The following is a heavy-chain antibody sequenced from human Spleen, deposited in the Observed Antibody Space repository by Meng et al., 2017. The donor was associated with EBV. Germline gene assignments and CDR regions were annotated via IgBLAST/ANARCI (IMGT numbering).Heavy chain of an antibody. Sequence: QGLRVRSGAEVKMPVASDKVSCKASGYTFTAYYIHWVRQAPGQRLEWMGRINPISGGTNYAQRFQGRVIMTRDTSITTAYMDLNWLTSDDTAVYYCAREGDYYGSGTYVDYWGQGTLVTVSS. CDR3: AREGDYYGSGTYVDY. CDR2: INPISGGT. CDR1: GYTFTAYY. D-gene: IGHD3-10*01. V-gene: IGHV1-2*06. J-gene: IGHJ4*02.